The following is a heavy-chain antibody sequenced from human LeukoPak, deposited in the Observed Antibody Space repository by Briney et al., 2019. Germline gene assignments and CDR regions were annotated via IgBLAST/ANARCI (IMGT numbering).Heavy chain of an antibody. Sequence: GGSLRLSCAASGFTFSSYAMSWVRQAPGKGLEWVSAISGSGGSTYYADSVKGRFTISRDNSKNTLYLQMNSLRAEDTAVYYCAKVMGCSSTSCYNRYYYYGMDVWGQGTTATVSS. D-gene: IGHD2-2*02. CDR2: ISGSGGST. CDR1: GFTFSSYA. J-gene: IGHJ6*02. V-gene: IGHV3-23*01. CDR3: AKVMGCSSTSCYNRYYYYGMDV.